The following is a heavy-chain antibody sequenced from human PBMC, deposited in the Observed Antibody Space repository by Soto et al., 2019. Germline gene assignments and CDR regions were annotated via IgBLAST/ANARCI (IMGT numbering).Heavy chain of an antibody. CDR2: INSDGSST. Sequence: HLGGSLRLSCAASGFTFSTYWMYWVRQAPGKGPGWVSRINSDGSSTHYADSVKGRFTISRANAKNTLYLQMNSLRAEDTAVYYCARESGSANYGYRLAYWGQGTLVTVSS. J-gene: IGHJ4*02. CDR3: ARESGSANYGYRLAY. V-gene: IGHV3-74*01. CDR1: GFTFSTYW. D-gene: IGHD3-10*01.